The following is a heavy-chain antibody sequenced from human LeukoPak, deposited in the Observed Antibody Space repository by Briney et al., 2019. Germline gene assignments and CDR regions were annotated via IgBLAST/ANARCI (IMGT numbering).Heavy chain of an antibody. J-gene: IGHJ4*02. Sequence: SETLSLTCAVYGGSFSGYYWSWIRQPPGKGLEWIGEINHSGSTYYNPSLKSRVTISVDTSKNQFSLKLSSVTAADTAVYYCARLSVAGHFDYWGQGTLVTVSS. CDR3: ARLSVAGHFDY. D-gene: IGHD6-19*01. CDR1: GGSFSGYY. V-gene: IGHV4-34*01. CDR2: INHSGST.